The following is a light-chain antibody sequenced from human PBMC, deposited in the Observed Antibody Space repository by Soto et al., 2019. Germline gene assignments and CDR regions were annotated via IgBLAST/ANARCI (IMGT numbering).Light chain of an antibody. CDR1: SSDVGAYNY. J-gene: IGLJ3*02. V-gene: IGLV2-14*01. CDR2: DAT. CDR3: SSYTTSSSPL. Sequence: QSVLTQPASVSGSPGQSITISCTGTSSDVGAYNYVSWYQQHPGKAPKLMIYDATNRPSGVSNRFSGSKSGNTASLTISGLQPEDEADYYCSSYTTSSSPLFGGGTKVTVL.